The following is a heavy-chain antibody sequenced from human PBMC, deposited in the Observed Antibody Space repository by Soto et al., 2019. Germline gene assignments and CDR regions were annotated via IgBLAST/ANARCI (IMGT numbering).Heavy chain of an antibody. CDR2: INSDGSST. D-gene: IGHD6-19*01. CDR3: ARVSPKSGSGWYPAY. J-gene: IGHJ4*02. Sequence: EVQLVESGGGLVQPGGSLRLSCAASGFTFNSYWMHCVRQAPGKGLVWVSRINSDGSSTSYADSVKGRFTISRDNAKNTLYVQMNSLRVEDTAVYYCARVSPKSGSGWYPAYWVQGTLVTVSS. V-gene: IGHV3-74*01. CDR1: GFTFNSYW.